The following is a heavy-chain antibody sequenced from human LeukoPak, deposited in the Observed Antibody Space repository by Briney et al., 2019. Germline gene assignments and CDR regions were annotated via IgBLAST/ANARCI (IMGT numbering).Heavy chain of an antibody. J-gene: IGHJ6*02. CDR3: ARDGAPRGYDFWSGYYPYYYYGMDV. V-gene: IGHV1-18*01. CDR1: GYTFTSYG. CDR2: ISAYNGNT. D-gene: IGHD3-3*01. Sequence: ASVKVSCKASGYTFTSYGISWVRQAPGQGLEWMGWISAYNGNTNYAQKLQGRVTMTTDTSTSTAYMELRSLRSDDTAVYYCARDGAPRGYDFWSGYYPYYYYGMDVWGQGTTVTVSS.